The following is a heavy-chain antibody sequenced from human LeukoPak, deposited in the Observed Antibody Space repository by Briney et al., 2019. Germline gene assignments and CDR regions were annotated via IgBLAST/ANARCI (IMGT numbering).Heavy chain of an antibody. D-gene: IGHD2-15*01. V-gene: IGHV3-30*02. Sequence: PGGSLRLSCGASGFIFNIYGMHWVRQAPGKGVEWVEYISYDGKNKKYEDPEQRRFTISRDNSQNTLYLQMNSLRPDDTAIYFCTKKVVNADAFDTWGQGTMVTV. J-gene: IGHJ3*02. CDR2: ISYDGKNK. CDR1: GFIFNIYG. CDR3: TKKVVNADAFDT.